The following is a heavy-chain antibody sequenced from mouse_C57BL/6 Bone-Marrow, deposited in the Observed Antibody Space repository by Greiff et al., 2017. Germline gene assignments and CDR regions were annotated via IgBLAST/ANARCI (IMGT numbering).Heavy chain of an antibody. D-gene: IGHD6-5*01. V-gene: IGHV14-4*01. Sequence: VQLKESGAELVRPGASVKLSCTASGFNIKDDYMHWVKQRPEQGLEWIGWIDPENGDTEYASKFQGKATITADTSSNTAYLQLSSLTSGDTAVYYCTTGSLYYYAMDYWGQGTSVTVSS. CDR2: IDPENGDT. CDR1: GFNIKDDY. J-gene: IGHJ4*01. CDR3: TTGSLYYYAMDY.